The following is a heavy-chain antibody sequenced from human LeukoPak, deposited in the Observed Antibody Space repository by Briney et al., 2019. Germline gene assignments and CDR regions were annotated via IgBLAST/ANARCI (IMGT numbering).Heavy chain of an antibody. V-gene: IGHV2-5*01. CDR3: AHRRLYYYGSGSYSYFDY. J-gene: IGHJ4*02. CDR2: IYWNDDK. Sequence: SGPTLVNPPQTLTLTCTFSGFSLSTSGVGVGWIRQPPGKALEWLALIYWNDDKRYSPSLKSRLTITKDTSKNQVVLTMTNMDPVDTATYYCAHRRLYYYGSGSYSYFDYWGQGTLVTVSS. D-gene: IGHD3-10*01. CDR1: GFSLSTSGVG.